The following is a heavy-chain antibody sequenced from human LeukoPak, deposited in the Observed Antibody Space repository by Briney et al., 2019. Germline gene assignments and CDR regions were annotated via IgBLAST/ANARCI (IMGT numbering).Heavy chain of an antibody. J-gene: IGHJ4*02. CDR1: GFSFG. CDR2: IGGSGGNT. D-gene: IGHD3-22*01. V-gene: IGHV3-23*01. Sequence: PGGSLRLSCAASGFSFGMSWVRQAPGKGLEWVSAIGGSGGNTYYADSVKGRFTISRDNSKNTLYLQMNSLRAEDTAVYHCASRINMIVANYWGQGTLVTVSS. CDR3: ASRINMIVANY.